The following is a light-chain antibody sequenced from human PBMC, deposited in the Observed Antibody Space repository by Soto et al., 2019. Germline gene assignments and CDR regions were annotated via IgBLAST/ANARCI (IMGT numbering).Light chain of an antibody. CDR1: ENISNNF. Sequence: EIVLTQSPGTLSLSPGGRATLSCRASENISNNFLAWYQQKPGQAPRLLIYGASSRATGIPDRFSGSGSGTDFIHTISRLEPEDFAVYYCQQYGTSPRAFGPGTKVDIK. CDR3: QQYGTSPRA. J-gene: IGKJ3*01. CDR2: GAS. V-gene: IGKV3-20*01.